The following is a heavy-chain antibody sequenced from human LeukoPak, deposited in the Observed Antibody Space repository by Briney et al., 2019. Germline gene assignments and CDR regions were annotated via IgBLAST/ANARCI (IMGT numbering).Heavy chain of an antibody. V-gene: IGHV3-23*01. J-gene: IGHJ4*02. Sequence: ETLSLTCTVSGGSISSSSYYWGWIRQPPGKGLEWVSAISGSGGSTYYADSVKGRFTISRDNSKNTLYLQMNSLRAEDTAVYYCAKTMIVVVIREYFDYWGQGTLVTVSS. D-gene: IGHD3-22*01. CDR2: ISGSGGST. CDR3: AKTMIVVVIREYFDY. CDR1: GGSISSSSYY.